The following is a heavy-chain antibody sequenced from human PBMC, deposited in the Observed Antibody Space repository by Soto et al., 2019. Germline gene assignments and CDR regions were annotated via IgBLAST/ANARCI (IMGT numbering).Heavy chain of an antibody. J-gene: IGHJ4*02. Sequence: ASVKVSCKASGYTFTSYGISWVRQAPGQGLEWMGWISAYNGNTNYAQKLQGRVTITTDTSTSTAYMELRSLRSDDTAVYYCAKKTVPYDYGDLYYFDYWGQGTLVTVSS. D-gene: IGHD4-17*01. CDR3: AKKTVPYDYGDLYYFDY. CDR2: ISAYNGNT. CDR1: GYTFTSYG. V-gene: IGHV1-18*01.